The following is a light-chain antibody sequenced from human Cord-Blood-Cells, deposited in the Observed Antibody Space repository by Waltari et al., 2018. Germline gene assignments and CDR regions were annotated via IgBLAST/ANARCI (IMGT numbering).Light chain of an antibody. V-gene: IGKV4-1*01. CDR1: QSVLYSSNNKNY. Sequence: DIVMTQSPDSLAVSLGERATINCKSSQSVLYSSNNKNYLAWYQQKPGQPPKLRTYWASTREAGVPDRGSGSGPGTDFTLTISSLQAEDVAVYYGQQYYSTPYTFGQGTKLEIK. CDR2: WAS. CDR3: QQYYSTPYT. J-gene: IGKJ2*01.